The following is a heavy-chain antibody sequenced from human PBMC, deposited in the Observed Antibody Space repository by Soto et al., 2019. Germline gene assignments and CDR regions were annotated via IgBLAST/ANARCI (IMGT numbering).Heavy chain of an antibody. J-gene: IGHJ6*02. CDR3: ARDVGGDTAMDV. V-gene: IGHV3-21*01. D-gene: IGHD5-18*01. CDR1: GFTFSSYS. CDR2: IRTSSSYM. Sequence: PGGSLRLSCAASGFTFSSYSMNWVRQAPGKGLEWVSSIRTSSSYMFYADSVKGRFTISRDNAKNSLYLQMNSLRAEDTAVYYCARDVGGDTAMDVWGQGTTVTVSS.